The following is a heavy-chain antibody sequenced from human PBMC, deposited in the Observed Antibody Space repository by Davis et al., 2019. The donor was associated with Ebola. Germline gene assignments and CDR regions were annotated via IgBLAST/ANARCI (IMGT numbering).Heavy chain of an antibody. CDR3: ARALSSGWYRGFDY. J-gene: IGHJ4*02. CDR1: GFTFSSYS. V-gene: IGHV3-48*01. D-gene: IGHD6-19*01. CDR2: ISSSSSII. Sequence: GESLKISCAASGFTFSSYSMNWVRQAPGKGLEWVSYISSSSSIIYYADSVKGRFTISRDNSKNTLYLQMNSLRAEDTAVYYCARALSSGWYRGFDYWGQGTLVTVSS.